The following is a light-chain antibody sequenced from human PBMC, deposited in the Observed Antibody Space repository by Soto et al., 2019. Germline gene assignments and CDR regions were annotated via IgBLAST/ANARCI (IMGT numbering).Light chain of an antibody. Sequence: DIVMTQSPLSLPVTAGEPASIPCRSSQRLLHTNGYNYVDWYLKKPGQSPKLLIYLGSNRASGVPDRFSGSGSGTDFTLQISRVEAEDVGVYYCMQALQTPFTFGPGTKVDIK. J-gene: IGKJ3*01. V-gene: IGKV2-28*01. CDR3: MQALQTPFT. CDR2: LGS. CDR1: QRLLHTNGYNY.